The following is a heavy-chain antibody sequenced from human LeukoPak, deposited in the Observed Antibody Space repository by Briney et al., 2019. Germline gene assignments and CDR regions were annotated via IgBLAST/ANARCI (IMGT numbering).Heavy chain of an antibody. Sequence: ASVKVSCKASGYTFTSYGISWVRQAPGQGLEWMGWISAYNGNTNYAQKLQGRVTMTTDTSTSTAYMELRSLRSDDTAAYYCARDATIFGVVPNWFDPWGQGTLVTVSS. D-gene: IGHD3-3*01. V-gene: IGHV1-18*01. CDR1: GYTFTSYG. J-gene: IGHJ5*02. CDR3: ARDATIFGVVPNWFDP. CDR2: ISAYNGNT.